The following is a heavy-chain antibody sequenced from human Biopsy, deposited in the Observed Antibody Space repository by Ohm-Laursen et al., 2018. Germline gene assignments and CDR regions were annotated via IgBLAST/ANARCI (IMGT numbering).Heavy chain of an antibody. J-gene: IGHJ4*02. CDR1: DGSISNIINY. CDR3: ARHSFGSGRDF. V-gene: IGHV4-39*01. D-gene: IGHD3-10*01. Sequence: SDTLSLTCTVTDGSISNIINYWGWIRQPLGKGLEWLGSIYHTGITDYNPSHKSRVTISVDTSNNQSSLKLSSLTAADTAVYYCARHSFGSGRDFWGQGTLVTVSS. CDR2: IYHTGIT.